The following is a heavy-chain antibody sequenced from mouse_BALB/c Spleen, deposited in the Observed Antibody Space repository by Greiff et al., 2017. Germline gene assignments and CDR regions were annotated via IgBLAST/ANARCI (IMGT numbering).Heavy chain of an antibody. Sequence: EVQLQQSGAELVKPGASVKLSCTASGFNIKDTYMHWVKQRPEPGLEWIGRIDPANGNTKYDPKFQGKATITADTSSNTAYLQLSSLTSEDTAVYYCARSVGRGYYFDYWGQGTTLTVSS. D-gene: IGHD4-1*01. V-gene: IGHV14-3*02. CDR3: ARSVGRGYYFDY. CDR2: IDPANGNT. CDR1: GFNIKDTY. J-gene: IGHJ2*01.